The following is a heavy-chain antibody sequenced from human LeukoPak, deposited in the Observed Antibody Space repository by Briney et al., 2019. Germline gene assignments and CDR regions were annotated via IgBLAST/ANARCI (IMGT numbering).Heavy chain of an antibody. CDR2: FDPEDGET. D-gene: IGHD4-17*01. J-gene: IGHJ4*02. Sequence: GASVKFSCKVSGYTLTELSMHWVRQAPGKGLEWMGGFDPEDGETIYAQKFQGRVTMTEDTSTDTAYMELSSLRSEDTAVYYCARAGGLDYGDYEIDYWGQGTLVTVSS. CDR1: GYTLTELS. CDR3: ARAGGLDYGDYEIDY. V-gene: IGHV1-24*01.